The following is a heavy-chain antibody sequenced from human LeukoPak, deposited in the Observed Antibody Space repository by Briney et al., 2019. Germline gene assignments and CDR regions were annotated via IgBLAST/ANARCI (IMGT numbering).Heavy chain of an antibody. CDR3: ARSLTTVAGTLDY. V-gene: IGHV3-23*01. CDR1: GFTFSSYA. J-gene: IGHJ4*02. CDR2: ISGSGGNT. Sequence: PGGSLRLSCAASGFTFSSYAMSWVRQAPGKGLEWVSTISGSGGNTYYADSVRGRFTISRDNSRNTLYLQMNSLRVEDMAVYYCARSLTTVAGTLDYWGQGTLVTVSS. D-gene: IGHD6-13*01.